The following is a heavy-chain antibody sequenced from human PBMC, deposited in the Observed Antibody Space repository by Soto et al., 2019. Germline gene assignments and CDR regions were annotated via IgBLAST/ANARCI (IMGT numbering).Heavy chain of an antibody. V-gene: IGHV3-30*18. D-gene: IGHD5-18*01. CDR2: ISYDGSNK. Sequence: GGSLRLSCAASGFTFISYGMHWVLQAPGKGLEWVAVISYDGSNKYYADSVKGRFTISRDNSKNTLYLQMNSLRAEDTAVYYCAKQRYSYYYGMDVWGQGTTVTVSS. J-gene: IGHJ6*02. CDR3: AKQRYSYYYGMDV. CDR1: GFTFISYG.